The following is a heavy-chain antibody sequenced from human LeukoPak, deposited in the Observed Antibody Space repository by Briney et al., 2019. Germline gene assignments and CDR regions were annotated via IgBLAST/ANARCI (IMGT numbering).Heavy chain of an antibody. V-gene: IGHV4-61*01. Sequence: SETLSLTCTVSGYSISSGYYWGWIRQPPGQGLEWIGYIYYSGSTNYNPSLKSRVTISVDTSKNQFSLKLSSVTAADTAVYYCARSQQTWYYYYMDVWGKGTTVTISS. D-gene: IGHD6-13*01. CDR3: ARSQQTWYYYYMDV. CDR1: GYSISSGYY. J-gene: IGHJ6*03. CDR2: IYYSGST.